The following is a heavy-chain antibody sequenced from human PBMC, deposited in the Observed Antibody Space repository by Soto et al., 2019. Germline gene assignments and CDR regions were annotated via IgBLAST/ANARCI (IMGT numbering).Heavy chain of an antibody. CDR3: GHHVTPTKFEY. J-gene: IGHJ4*02. Sequence: SGPTLVKPTQTLTLTCTFSGFSLSTSGVGVGWIRQPPGKALEWLAVIYWDDDKRYSPSLQTRLTITKDASKNQVVLTMTNMDPVDTATYYCGHHVTPTKFEYWGQGTLVTVSS. D-gene: IGHD2-15*01. V-gene: IGHV2-5*02. CDR2: IYWDDDK. CDR1: GFSLSTSGVG.